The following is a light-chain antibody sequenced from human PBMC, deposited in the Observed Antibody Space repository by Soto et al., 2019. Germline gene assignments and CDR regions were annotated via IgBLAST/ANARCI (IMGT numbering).Light chain of an antibody. V-gene: IGKV1-5*01. J-gene: IGKJ1*01. CDR1: QSVNHW. Sequence: DIQMSQYPSTLSASIGETVTICYRASQSVNHWLAWYQRKPGKAPKLLIHDASTLESGIPSRFSGSGSGTEFTLNISSLQPDYFASYYCQQYNTYWTFGQGTKVDIK. CDR3: QQYNTYWT. CDR2: DAS.